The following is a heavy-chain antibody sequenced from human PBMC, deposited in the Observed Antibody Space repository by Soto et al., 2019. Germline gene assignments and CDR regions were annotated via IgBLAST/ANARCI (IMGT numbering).Heavy chain of an antibody. D-gene: IGHD4-4*01. V-gene: IGHV3-21*01. Sequence: PGGSLRLSCAASGFTFSNYIMNWVRQAPGKGLEWVSSISSGSTYIYYADSVKGRFTISRDNAKNSLYLQMNSLRAEDTAIYYCARDGYSNYVSNDYWGQGTLVTVSS. J-gene: IGHJ4*02. CDR2: ISSGSTYI. CDR1: GFTFSNYI. CDR3: ARDGYSNYVSNDY.